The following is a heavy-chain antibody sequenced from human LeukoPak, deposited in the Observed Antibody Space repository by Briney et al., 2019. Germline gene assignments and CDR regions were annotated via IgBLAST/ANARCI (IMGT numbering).Heavy chain of an antibody. CDR3: GKEGGA. CDR2: IGGRGGST. V-gene: IGHV3-23*01. D-gene: IGHD3-16*01. Sequence: GGSLRLSCAASGFRFSDYTMTWVRQAPGKGPEWVSAIGGRGGSTYYADSLGGRFTISRDNSKDMLYLQMSSLKVGDTATYYCGKEGGAWGQGTKVTVSS. J-gene: IGHJ5*02. CDR1: GFRFSDYT.